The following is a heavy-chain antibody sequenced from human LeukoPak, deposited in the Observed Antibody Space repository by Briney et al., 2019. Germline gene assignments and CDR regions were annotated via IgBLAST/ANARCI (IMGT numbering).Heavy chain of an antibody. D-gene: IGHD6-13*01. V-gene: IGHV3-11*01. CDR2: ISSSGSTI. CDR3: AKPLMRGSWYSGFDY. Sequence: GGSLRLSCAASGFTFSDYYMSWIRQAPGKGLEWVSYISSSGSTIYYADSVKGRFTISRDNSKNTLYLQMNSLRAEDTAVYYCAKPLMRGSWYSGFDYWGQGTLVTVSS. CDR1: GFTFSDYY. J-gene: IGHJ4*02.